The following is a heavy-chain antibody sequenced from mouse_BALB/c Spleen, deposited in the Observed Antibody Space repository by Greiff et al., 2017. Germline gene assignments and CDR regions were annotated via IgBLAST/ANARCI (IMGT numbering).Heavy chain of an antibody. J-gene: IGHJ4*01. Sequence: EVQRVESGGGLVQPGGSRKLSCAASGFTFSSFGMHWVRQAPEKGLEWVAYISSGSSTIYYADTVKGRFTISRDNPKNTLFLQMTSLRSEDTAMYYCARLRDAMDYWGQGTSVTVSS. CDR3: ARLRDAMDY. CDR1: GFTFSSFG. V-gene: IGHV5-17*02. CDR2: ISSGSSTI. D-gene: IGHD1-1*01.